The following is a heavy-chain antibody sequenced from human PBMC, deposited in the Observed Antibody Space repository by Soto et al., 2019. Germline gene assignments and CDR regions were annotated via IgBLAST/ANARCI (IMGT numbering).Heavy chain of an antibody. J-gene: IGHJ4*02. CDR2: IYYSGST. V-gene: IGHV4-39*01. CDR1: GGSISSSSYY. Sequence: SETLSLTCTVSGGSISSSSYYWGWIRQPPGKGLEWIGSIYYSGSTYYNPSLKSRVTISVDTSKNQFSLKLSSVTAADTAVYYCARMSGSYYGKIDYWGQGTLVTVSS. D-gene: IGHD1-26*01. CDR3: ARMSGSYYGKIDY.